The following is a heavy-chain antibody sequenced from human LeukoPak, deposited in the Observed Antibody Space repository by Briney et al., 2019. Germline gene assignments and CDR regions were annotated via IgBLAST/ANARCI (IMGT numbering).Heavy chain of an antibody. CDR2: INTNTGNP. Sequence: GASVKVSCKASGYTFTSYAMNWVRQAPGQGLEWMGWINTNTGNPTYAQGFTGRFVFSLDTSVSTAYLQISSLKAEDTAVYYCARSVRWQWLVNLAAEFDYWGQGTLVTVSS. CDR1: GYTFTSYA. D-gene: IGHD6-19*01. J-gene: IGHJ4*02. V-gene: IGHV7-4-1*02. CDR3: ARSVRWQWLVNLAAEFDY.